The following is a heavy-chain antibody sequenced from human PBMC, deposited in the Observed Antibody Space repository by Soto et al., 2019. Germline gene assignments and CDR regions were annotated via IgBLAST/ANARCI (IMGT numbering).Heavy chain of an antibody. CDR3: AKGVPGIAVAGTGYFQH. J-gene: IGHJ1*01. Sequence: GGSLRLSCAASGFTVSSNYMSWVRQAPGEGLEWVSGISGSGDSTYYADSVKGRFTISRDNSKNTLYLQMNSLRAEDTAVYYCAKGVPGIAVAGTGYFQHWGQGTLVTVSS. V-gene: IGHV3-23*01. CDR1: GFTVSSNY. CDR2: ISGSGDST. D-gene: IGHD6-19*01.